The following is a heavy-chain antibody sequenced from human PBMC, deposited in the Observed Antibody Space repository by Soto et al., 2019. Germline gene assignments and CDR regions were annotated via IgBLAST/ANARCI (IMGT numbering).Heavy chain of an antibody. J-gene: IGHJ4*02. Sequence: GSLRLSCAASGFTFSSNWMHWVRQVPGKGLAWVSRINRDGSSTNYADSVKGRFTISRDNAKNTLYLQMNSLRAEDTAVYYCGREGQELVPVHVDYWGQGTLVTSPQ. CDR3: GREGQELVPVHVDY. D-gene: IGHD6-13*01. CDR2: INRDGSST. CDR1: GFTFSSNW. V-gene: IGHV3-74*01.